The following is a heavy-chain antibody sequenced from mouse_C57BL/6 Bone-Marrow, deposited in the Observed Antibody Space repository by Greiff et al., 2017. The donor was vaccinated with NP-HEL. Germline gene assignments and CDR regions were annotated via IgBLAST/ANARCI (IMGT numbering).Heavy chain of an antibody. Sequence: VQLQQSGPELVKPGASVKISCKASGYSFTGYYMNWVKQSPEKSLEWIGEINPSNGGTTYNQKFKAKATLTVDKSSSTAYMQLKSLTSEDSAVYYCARSVLYYFDYWGQGTTLTVSS. CDR3: ARSVLYYFDY. CDR1: GYSFTGYY. J-gene: IGHJ2*01. V-gene: IGHV1-42*01. CDR2: INPSNGGT.